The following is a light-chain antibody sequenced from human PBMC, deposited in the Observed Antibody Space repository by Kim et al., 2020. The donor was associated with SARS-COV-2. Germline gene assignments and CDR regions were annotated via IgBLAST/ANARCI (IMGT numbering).Light chain of an antibody. CDR3: SSFTTSSSYV. J-gene: IGLJ1*01. CDR1: SSDVGRYAY. Sequence: QSALTQSAYVSGSPGQSITISCTGTSSDVGRYAYVSWYQHHPGKAPKLVIFHVTRRPPGVSDRFSGSKSDNTASLTISGLQAEDEAVYYCSSFTTSSSYVFGTGTKVTVL. V-gene: IGLV2-14*03. CDR2: HVT.